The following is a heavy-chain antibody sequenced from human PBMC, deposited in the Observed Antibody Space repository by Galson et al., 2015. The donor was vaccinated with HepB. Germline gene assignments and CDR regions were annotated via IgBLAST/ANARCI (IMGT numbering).Heavy chain of an antibody. CDR3: AREDMLGWLGY. D-gene: IGHD3-9*01. CDR1: GGTFSSYA. CDR2: IIPILGIA. Sequence: SVKVSCKASGGTFSSYAISWVRQAPGQGLEWMGRIIPILGIANYAQKFQGRVTITADKSTSTAYMELSSLRSEDTAGYYCAREDMLGWLGYWGQGTLVTVSS. V-gene: IGHV1-69*04. J-gene: IGHJ4*02.